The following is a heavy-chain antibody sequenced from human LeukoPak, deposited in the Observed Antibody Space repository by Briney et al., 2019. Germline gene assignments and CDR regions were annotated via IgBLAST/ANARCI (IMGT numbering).Heavy chain of an antibody. D-gene: IGHD3-22*01. CDR1: GGSISSYY. Sequence: SETLSLTCTVSGGSISSYYWSWIRQPPGKGLEWIGYIYYSGSTNYNPSLKSRVTISVDTSKNQFSLKLSSVTAADTAVCYCVRHGWYYDSSGYYALDFDYWGQGTLVTVSS. CDR3: VRHGWYYDSSGYYALDFDY. V-gene: IGHV4-59*08. CDR2: IYYSGST. J-gene: IGHJ4*02.